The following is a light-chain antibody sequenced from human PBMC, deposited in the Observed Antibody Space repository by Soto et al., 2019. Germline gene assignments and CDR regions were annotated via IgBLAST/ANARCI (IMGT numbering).Light chain of an antibody. J-gene: IGLJ2*01. CDR1: SSNIGSNT. Sequence: QSVLTQPPSASGTPGQRVTISCSGSSSNIGSNTVNWYQQLPGTAPKLLIYSNNQRPSGVPDRFSGSKSGTSASLAISGLQSEDGVVYSWAAGKDSLIGVVFGGGTKVPAL. V-gene: IGLV1-44*01. CDR3: AAGKDSLIGVV. CDR2: SNN.